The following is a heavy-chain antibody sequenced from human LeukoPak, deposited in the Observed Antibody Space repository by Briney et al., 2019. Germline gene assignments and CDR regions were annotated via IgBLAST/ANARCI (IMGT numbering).Heavy chain of an antibody. CDR3: AKDNYGGQNY. Sequence: AGGSLRLSCAASGFTFSSYAMHWVRQAPGKGLEYVSAISSNGGSTYYANSVKGRFTISRDNSKNTLYLQMGSLRAEDTAVYYCAKDNYGGQNYWGQGTLVTVSS. CDR1: GFTFSSYA. CDR2: ISSNGGST. D-gene: IGHD4-23*01. J-gene: IGHJ4*02. V-gene: IGHV3-64*01.